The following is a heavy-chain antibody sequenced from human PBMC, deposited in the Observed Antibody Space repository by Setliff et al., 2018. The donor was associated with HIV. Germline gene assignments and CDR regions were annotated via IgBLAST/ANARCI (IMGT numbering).Heavy chain of an antibody. CDR2: INHSGST. Sequence: SETLSLTCAVYGGSFSGYFWAWIRQSPEKGLEWIGEINHSGSTNYNPSLKSRVNISVDKSKKQLSLRLSSVTAADTAVYYCARGRQIGVEGAGGFDIWGQGTVVTVSS. CDR3: ARGRQIGVEGAGGFDI. D-gene: IGHD1-26*01. V-gene: IGHV4-34*01. CDR1: GGSFSGYF. J-gene: IGHJ3*02.